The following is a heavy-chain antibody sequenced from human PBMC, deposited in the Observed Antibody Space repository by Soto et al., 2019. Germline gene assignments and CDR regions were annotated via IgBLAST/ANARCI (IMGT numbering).Heavy chain of an antibody. Sequence: GESLKISCKGSGYSFTSYWIGWVRQMPGKGLEWMGIIYPGDSDTRYSPSFQGQVTISADKSISTAYLQWSSLKASDTAMYYCARLQEAYSSGHPDVEYYYGMDVWGQGTTVTVSS. D-gene: IGHD6-19*01. CDR3: ARLQEAYSSGHPDVEYYYGMDV. V-gene: IGHV5-51*01. CDR1: GYSFTSYW. J-gene: IGHJ6*02. CDR2: IYPGDSDT.